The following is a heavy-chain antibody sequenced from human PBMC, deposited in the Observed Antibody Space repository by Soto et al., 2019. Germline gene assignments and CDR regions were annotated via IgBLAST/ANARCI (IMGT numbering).Heavy chain of an antibody. Sequence: SETLSLTCTVSGISVSTSDYYWGWVRQPPGKGLDWIGNIYYSGSTFYNPSLRSRVTLSVDTSKNQFSLKLSSVTAADTAVYYCARVRRYYDSSGSKDAGFDYWGQGTLVTVSS. CDR3: ARVRRYYDSSGSKDAGFDY. D-gene: IGHD3-22*01. CDR2: IYYSGST. V-gene: IGHV4-39*01. CDR1: GISVSTSDYY. J-gene: IGHJ4*02.